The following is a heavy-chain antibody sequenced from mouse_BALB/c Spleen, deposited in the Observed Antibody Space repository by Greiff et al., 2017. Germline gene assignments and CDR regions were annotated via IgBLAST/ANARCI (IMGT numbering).Heavy chain of an antibody. CDR3: GNYYYYAMDY. CDR2: IDPANGNT. Sequence: EVQGVESGAELVKPGASVKLSCTASGFNIKDTYMHWVKQRPEQGLEWIGRIDPANGNTKYDPKFQGKATITADTSSNTAYLQLSSLTSEDTAVYYCGNYYYYAMDYWGQGTSVTVSS. V-gene: IGHV14-3*02. D-gene: IGHD1-1*01. J-gene: IGHJ4*01. CDR1: GFNIKDTY.